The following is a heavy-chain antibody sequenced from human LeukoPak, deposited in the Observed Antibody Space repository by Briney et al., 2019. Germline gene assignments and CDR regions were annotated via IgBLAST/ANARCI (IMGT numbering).Heavy chain of an antibody. CDR2: ISSSSSYI. CDR1: GFTFSSYS. Sequence: GGSLRLSCAASGFTFSSYSMNWVRQAPGKGLEWVSSISSSSSYIYYADSVKGRFTISRGNAKNSLYLQMNSLRAEDTAVYYCARVFCSSTSCYKGNFDYWGQGTLVTVSS. D-gene: IGHD2-2*02. V-gene: IGHV3-21*01. CDR3: ARVFCSSTSCYKGNFDY. J-gene: IGHJ4*02.